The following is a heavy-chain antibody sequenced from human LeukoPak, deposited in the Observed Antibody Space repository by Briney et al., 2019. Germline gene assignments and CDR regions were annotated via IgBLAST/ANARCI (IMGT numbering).Heavy chain of an antibody. J-gene: IGHJ4*02. V-gene: IGHV3-23*01. Sequence: GGSLRLSCAASGFTFSSYAMSWVRQAPGKGLEWVSAISGSGGSTYYADSVKGRFTISRDNSKNTLYLQMSSLRAEDTAVYYCAKDLSPMIVVVQDYWGQGTLVTVSS. CDR1: GFTFSSYA. CDR2: ISGSGGST. D-gene: IGHD3-22*01. CDR3: AKDLSPMIVVVQDY.